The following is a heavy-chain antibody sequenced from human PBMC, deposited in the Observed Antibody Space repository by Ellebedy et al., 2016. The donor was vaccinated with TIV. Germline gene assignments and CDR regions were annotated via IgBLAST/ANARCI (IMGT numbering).Heavy chain of an antibody. CDR2: IKSKGDGETT. V-gene: IGHV3-15*01. D-gene: IGHD2-8*01. J-gene: IGHJ3*02. Sequence: GGSLRLSXAASGFNVTNAWMSWVRQAPGKGLEWVGRIKSKGDGETTVYAAPVKGRFTISRDDSKNTVYLQLSSQKTEDTGVYYCATVSDTALMGSSAFDIWGRGTMVTVSS. CDR3: ATVSDTALMGSSAFDI. CDR1: GFNVTNAW.